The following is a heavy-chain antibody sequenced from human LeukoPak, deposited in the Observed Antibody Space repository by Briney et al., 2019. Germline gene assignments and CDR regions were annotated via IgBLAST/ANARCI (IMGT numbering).Heavy chain of an antibody. CDR3: AGPYDSSGYAGDFHAFDI. D-gene: IGHD3-22*01. V-gene: IGHV1-69*04. CDR1: GGTFSIYA. J-gene: IGHJ3*02. Sequence: GASVKVSCKASGGTFSIYAISWVRQAPGQGLEWMGRIIPIFGIANYAQKFQGRVTITADKTTSTAYMERSSLRSEDRAVYYCAGPYDSSGYAGDFHAFDIWGQGTMVTVSS. CDR2: IIPIFGIA.